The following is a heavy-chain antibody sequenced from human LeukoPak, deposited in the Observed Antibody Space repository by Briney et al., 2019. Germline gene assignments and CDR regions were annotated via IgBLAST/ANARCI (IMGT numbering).Heavy chain of an antibody. V-gene: IGHV3-48*01. Sequence: GGSLRLSCAASGFIFSSYSMNWVRQAPGKGLEWVSYISSSSSTIYYADSVKGRFTISRDNAKNSLYLQMNSLRAEDTAVYYCARGSNTDYWGQGTLVTVSS. CDR2: ISSSSSTI. J-gene: IGHJ4*02. CDR1: GFIFSSYS. CDR3: ARGSNTDY.